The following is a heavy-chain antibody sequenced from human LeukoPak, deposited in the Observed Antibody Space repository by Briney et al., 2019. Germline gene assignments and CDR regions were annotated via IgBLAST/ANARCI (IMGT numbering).Heavy chain of an antibody. Sequence: SVKVSCKASGGTFSSYAISWVRQAPGQGLEWMGGIIPIFGTANYAQKFQGRVTITADKSTSTAYMELSSLRSEDTAVYYCATVGVVYAFDIWGQGTMVTVSS. J-gene: IGHJ3*02. CDR3: ATVGVVYAFDI. CDR1: GGTFSSYA. V-gene: IGHV1-69*06. CDR2: IIPIFGTA. D-gene: IGHD3-3*01.